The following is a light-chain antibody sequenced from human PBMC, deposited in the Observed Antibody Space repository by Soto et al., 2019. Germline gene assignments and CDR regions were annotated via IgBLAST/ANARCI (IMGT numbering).Light chain of an antibody. CDR3: NSYTSSSTPYV. J-gene: IGLJ1*01. V-gene: IGLV2-14*03. CDR2: DVT. CDR1: SSDVGDYHY. Sequence: TKPASVSGADLHWLTITCTGTSSDVGDYHYVSWYQLHPGKAPKLMIYDVTNRPSGVSNRFSGSKSGNTASLTISGLQAEDEADYYCNSYTSSSTPYVFGTGTKVTVL.